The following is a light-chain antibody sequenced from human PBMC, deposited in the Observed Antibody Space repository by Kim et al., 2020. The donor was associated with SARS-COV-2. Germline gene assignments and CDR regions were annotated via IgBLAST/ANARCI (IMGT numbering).Light chain of an antibody. V-gene: IGKV1-27*01. J-gene: IGKJ1*01. Sequence: ASVGDRITITYRASQDIANSLAWYQQKPGKVPTVLIYAASTLQSGVPSRFSGSGSGTEFTLTIGSLQTEDVATYYCQKYNSAPWTFGPGTKVDIK. CDR1: QDIANS. CDR2: AAS. CDR3: QKYNSAPWT.